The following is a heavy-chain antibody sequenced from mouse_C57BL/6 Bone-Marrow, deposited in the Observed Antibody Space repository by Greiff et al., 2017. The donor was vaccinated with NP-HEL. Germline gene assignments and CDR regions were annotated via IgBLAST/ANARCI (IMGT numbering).Heavy chain of an antibody. CDR2: IYPRSGNT. J-gene: IGHJ4*01. CDR1: GYTFTSYG. V-gene: IGHV1-81*01. CDR3: ARYAYYYAMDY. Sequence: QVQLQQSGAELARPGASVKLSCKASGYTFTSYGISWVKQRTGQGLEWIGEIYPRSGNTYYNEKFKGKATLTADKSSSPAYMELRSLTSEDTAVYFCARYAYYYAMDYWGQGASVTGSS. D-gene: IGHD6-5*01.